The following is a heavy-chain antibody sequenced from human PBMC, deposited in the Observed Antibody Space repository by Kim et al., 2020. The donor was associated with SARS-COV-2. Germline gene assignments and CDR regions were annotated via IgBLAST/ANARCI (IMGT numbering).Heavy chain of an antibody. Sequence: GGSLRLSCVASGFSFDTYAMSWVRQAPGKGLEWVAVIRCDARKKYYADSVKGRITISRDNSQNTLYLQMSSLRHEDTALYYCAKMVIMDGYNYFYYYGMDVWGHGAPFTASS. V-gene: IGHV3-23*01. CDR3: AKMVIMDGYNYFYYYGMDV. D-gene: IGHD2-21*01. CDR1: GFSFDTYA. J-gene: IGHJ6*02. CDR2: IRCDARKK.